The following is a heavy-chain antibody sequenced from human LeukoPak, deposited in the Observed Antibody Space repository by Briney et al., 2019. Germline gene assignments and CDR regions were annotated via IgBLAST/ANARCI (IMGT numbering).Heavy chain of an antibody. D-gene: IGHD1-26*01. J-gene: IGHJ6*03. CDR3: ARDPYSGSYGNYYYYFMDV. Sequence: GGSLRLSCAASGFTFSNYNMNWVRQAPGKGLEWVSSISSSSRYIYYADSVKGRFTISRDNAKNSLYLQMNSLRAEDTAVYYCARDPYSGSYGNYYYYFMDVWGKGTTVTISS. CDR2: ISSSSRYI. CDR1: GFTFSNYN. V-gene: IGHV3-21*01.